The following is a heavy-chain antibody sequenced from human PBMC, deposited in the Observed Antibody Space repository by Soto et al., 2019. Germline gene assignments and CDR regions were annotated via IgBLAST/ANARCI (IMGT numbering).Heavy chain of an antibody. Sequence: SETLSLTCTVSGGSISSYYWSWIRKSAGKGLEWIGRIYATGTTDYNPSLKSRVMMSVDTSKKQFSLKLRSVTAADTAVYYCVRDGTKTLRDWFDPWGQGISVTVS. J-gene: IGHJ5*02. V-gene: IGHV4-4*07. CDR2: IYATGTT. D-gene: IGHD1-1*01. CDR3: VRDGTKTLRDWFDP. CDR1: GGSISSYY.